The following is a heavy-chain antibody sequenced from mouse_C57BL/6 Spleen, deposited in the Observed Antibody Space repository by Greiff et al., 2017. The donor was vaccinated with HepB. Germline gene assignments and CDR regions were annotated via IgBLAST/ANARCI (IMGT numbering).Heavy chain of an antibody. CDR1: GYTFTDYY. CDR2: INPYNGGT. D-gene: IGHD2-2*01. J-gene: IGHJ3*01. Sequence: EVQLQQSGPVLVKPGASVKMSCKASGYTFTDYYMNWVKQSHGKSLEWIGVINPYNGGTSYNQKFKGKATLTVDKSSSTAYMELNSLTSEDSAVYYCARERLRGSLAWFAYWGQGTLVTVSA. CDR3: ARERLRGSLAWFAY. V-gene: IGHV1-19*01.